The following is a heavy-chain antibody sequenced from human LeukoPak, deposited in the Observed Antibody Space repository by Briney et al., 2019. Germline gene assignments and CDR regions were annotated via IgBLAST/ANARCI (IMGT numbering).Heavy chain of an antibody. V-gene: IGHV4-39*02. D-gene: IGHD5-12*01. J-gene: IGHJ3*01. CDR1: RGSINYNFHY. CDR3: ARDGTTITHNPYEVGAFDV. Sequence: SETLSLTCTVSRGSINYNFHYWGWIRHSPGRSPEWIAHIHYSGRAYYNPSLKSRATIAVDTSKNQFSLRLASVTAADTALYYCARDGTTITHNPYEVGAFDVWGQGTMVTVSS. CDR2: IHYSGRA.